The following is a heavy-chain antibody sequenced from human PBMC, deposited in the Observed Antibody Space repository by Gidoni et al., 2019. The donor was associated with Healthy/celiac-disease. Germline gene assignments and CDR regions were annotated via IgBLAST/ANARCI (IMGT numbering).Heavy chain of an antibody. V-gene: IGHV1-46*01. D-gene: IGHD6-13*01. J-gene: IGHJ6*02. Sequence: QVQLVQSGAEVKKPGAAVKVSSKASGYTFTRYNMHWVRQAPGQGLEWMGLLNPRGCSPSYAQKFQGRVPMTTDTSTSTVYMELSSLRSEDTAVYYCAGRPPLYSSSLEDYYYYGMDVWGQGTTVTVSS. CDR1: GYTFTRYN. CDR3: AGRPPLYSSSLEDYYYYGMDV. CDR2: LNPRGCSP.